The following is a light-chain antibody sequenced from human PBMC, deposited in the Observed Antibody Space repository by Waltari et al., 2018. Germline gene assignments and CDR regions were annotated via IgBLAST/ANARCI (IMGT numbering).Light chain of an antibody. V-gene: IGKV3-20*01. CDR2: GAS. Sequence: EIVLTQSPVTLSLSPGERATLSCRASQRVSSSYLAWYQQKPGQAPRLLIYGASSRATGIPARFSGSGSGTDFTLTISRLEPEDFAVYYCQQYGSSPWTFGQGTKVEIK. CDR3: QQYGSSPWT. CDR1: QRVSSSY. J-gene: IGKJ1*01.